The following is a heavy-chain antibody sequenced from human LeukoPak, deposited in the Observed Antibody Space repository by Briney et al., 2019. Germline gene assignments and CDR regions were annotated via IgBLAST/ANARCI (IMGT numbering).Heavy chain of an antibody. CDR3: AREGYGGNYIDY. D-gene: IGHD4-23*01. V-gene: IGHV4-4*07. Sequence: PETLSLTCTVSGGSISSYFWSWIRQPAGKGLEWIGRIYTSGSTNYNPSLKSRVTMSVDTSKNQFSLKLSSVTAADTAVYYCAREGYGGNYIDYWGQGTLVTVSS. CDR1: GGSISSYF. CDR2: IYTSGST. J-gene: IGHJ4*02.